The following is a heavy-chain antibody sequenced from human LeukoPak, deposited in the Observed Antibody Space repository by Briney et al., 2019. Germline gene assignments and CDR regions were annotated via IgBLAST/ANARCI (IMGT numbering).Heavy chain of an antibody. Sequence: ASVKVSCKASGYTFTSYGISWVRQAPGQGLEWMGWISAYNGNTNYAQKLQGRVTMTTDTSTSTAHMELRSLRSDDTAVYYCARGGDIVVVPASNWFDPWGQGTLVTVSS. CDR3: ARGGDIVVVPASNWFDP. D-gene: IGHD2-2*01. V-gene: IGHV1-18*01. CDR2: ISAYNGNT. CDR1: GYTFTSYG. J-gene: IGHJ5*02.